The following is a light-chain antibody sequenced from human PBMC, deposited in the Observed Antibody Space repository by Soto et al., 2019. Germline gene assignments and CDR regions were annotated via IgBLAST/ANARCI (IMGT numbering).Light chain of an antibody. Sequence: QSVLTQPASVSGSPGQSITIYCTGTRLDVGGYNYVSWYQQQPGKAPKLIIYEVTNRPSGVSDRFSGSKSDNTASLTISGLQTEDEADYYCCSYVSSKTYLFGTGTKV. V-gene: IGLV2-14*03. CDR3: CSYVSSKTYL. CDR1: RLDVGGYNY. CDR2: EVT. J-gene: IGLJ1*01.